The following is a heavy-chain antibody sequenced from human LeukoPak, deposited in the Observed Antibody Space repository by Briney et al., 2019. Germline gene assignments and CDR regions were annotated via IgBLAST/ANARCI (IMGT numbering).Heavy chain of an antibody. V-gene: IGHV3-21*01. J-gene: IGHJ4*02. CDR1: GFTFSSYS. D-gene: IGHD5-12*01. Sequence: GGSLRLSCAASGFTFSSYSMNWVRQAPGKGLEWVSSISSSSSYIYYADSVKGRFTISRDNSKNTLYLQVNSLRAEDTAVYYCAKGSSIVATAHYFDYWGQGMLVTVSS. CDR3: AKGSSIVATAHYFDY. CDR2: ISSSSSYI.